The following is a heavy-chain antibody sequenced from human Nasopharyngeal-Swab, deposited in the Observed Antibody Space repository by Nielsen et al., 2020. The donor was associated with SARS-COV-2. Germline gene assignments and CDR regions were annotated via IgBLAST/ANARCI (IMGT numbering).Heavy chain of an antibody. D-gene: IGHD6-19*01. CDR3: ARVRWQWLVKDMKRNYFDY. Sequence: SETLSLTCAVSGGSISSSNWWSWVRQSPGKGLEWIGEIYHSGSTNYNPSLKSRVTISVDKSENQFSLKLSSVTAADTAVYYCARVRWQWLVKDMKRNYFDYWGQGTLVTVSS. CDR2: IYHSGST. CDR1: GGSISSSNW. V-gene: IGHV4-4*02. J-gene: IGHJ4*02.